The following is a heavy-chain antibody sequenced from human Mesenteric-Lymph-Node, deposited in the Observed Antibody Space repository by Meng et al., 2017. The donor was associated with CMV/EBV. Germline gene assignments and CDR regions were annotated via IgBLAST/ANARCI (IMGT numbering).Heavy chain of an antibody. CDR2: IYYSGNT. CDR1: GGSISSGDYY. V-gene: IGHV4-30-4*01. D-gene: IGHD2-2*01. CDR3: AREGTSCFDY. J-gene: IGHJ4*02. Sequence: LRLSCTVSGGSISSGDYYWSWIRQPPGKGLEWIGNIYYSGNTHYNLSLRSRVIISVDTSRNQISLKLSSVTAADTAVYYCAREGTSCFDYWGQGTLVTVSS.